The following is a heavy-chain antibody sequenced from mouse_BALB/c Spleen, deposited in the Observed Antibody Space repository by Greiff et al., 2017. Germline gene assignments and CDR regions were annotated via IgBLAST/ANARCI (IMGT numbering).Heavy chain of an antibody. CDR2: ISSCGSYT. CDR1: GFTFSSYT. Sequence: EVKLVESGAGLVKPGRSLTLSCAASGFTFSSYTMSWVRQTPEKRMEWVATISSCGSYTYYPDSVKGRFTISRDNAKNTLYLQLSSLKSEDTAMYYCTSDDGYYCYAMDYWGQGTSVTVSS. J-gene: IGHJ4*01. V-gene: IGHV5-6-4*01. CDR3: TSDDGYYCYAMDY. D-gene: IGHD2-3*01.